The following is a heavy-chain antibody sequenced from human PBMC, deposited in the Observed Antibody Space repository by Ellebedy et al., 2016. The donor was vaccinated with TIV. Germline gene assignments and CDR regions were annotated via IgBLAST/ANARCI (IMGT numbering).Heavy chain of an antibody. V-gene: IGHV4-61*01. CDR2: SYYTGTT. Sequence: SETLSLTCTVSGGSVSSGSHYWNWIRQPPGKGLEWIGYSYYTGTTNYNPSLKSRVTISEDTSKNQFSLRLTSVTAADTAVYYCAGGSYTPYGMDVWGRGTTVIVSS. CDR1: GGSVSSGSHY. J-gene: IGHJ6*02. CDR3: AGGSYTPYGMDV. D-gene: IGHD3-10*01.